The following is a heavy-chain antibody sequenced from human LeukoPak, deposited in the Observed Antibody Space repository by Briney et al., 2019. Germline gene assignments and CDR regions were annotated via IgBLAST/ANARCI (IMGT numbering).Heavy chain of an antibody. D-gene: IGHD3-9*01. V-gene: IGHV3-23*01. J-gene: IGHJ4*02. Sequence: GGSLRLSCAASGFTFSSYGMSWVRQAPGKGLEWVSAISSSGYTTYYTDSVKGRFTISRDNFKDTLYLQMDSLRAEDTAVYYCAKDQRAYYEILTGYSGSVTAMDYWGQGTLVTVSS. CDR1: GFTFSSYG. CDR3: AKDQRAYYEILTGYSGSVTAMDY. CDR2: ISSSGYTT.